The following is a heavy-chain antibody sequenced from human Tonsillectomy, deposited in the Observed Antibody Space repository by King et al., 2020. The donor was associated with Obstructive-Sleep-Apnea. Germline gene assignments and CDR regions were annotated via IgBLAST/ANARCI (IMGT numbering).Heavy chain of an antibody. CDR3: ARGVSRDGYNEWGILDYFDY. D-gene: IGHD5-24*01. Sequence: VQLQESGPGLVKPSQTLSLTCTVSGGSISSGDYYWSWIRQPPGKGLEWIGYIYYSGSTYYNPSLKSRVTISVDTSKNQVSLKLSSVTAADTAVYYCARGVSRDGYNEWGILDYFDYWGQGTLVTVSS. V-gene: IGHV4-30-4*01. CDR2: IYYSGST. CDR1: GGSISSGDYY. J-gene: IGHJ4*02.